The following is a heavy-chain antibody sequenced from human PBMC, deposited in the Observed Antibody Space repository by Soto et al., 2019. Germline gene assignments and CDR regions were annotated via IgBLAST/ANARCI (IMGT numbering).Heavy chain of an antibody. CDR2: IYYSGST. Sequence: SETLSLTCTVSGGSISSSSYYWGWIRQPPGKGLEWIGSIYYSGSTYYNPSLKSRVTISVDTSKNQFSLKLSSVTAADTAVYYCASHQQWLVPYYYYYYYMDVWGKGTTVTVSS. J-gene: IGHJ6*03. CDR1: GGSISSSSYY. D-gene: IGHD6-19*01. V-gene: IGHV4-39*01. CDR3: ASHQQWLVPYYYYYYYMDV.